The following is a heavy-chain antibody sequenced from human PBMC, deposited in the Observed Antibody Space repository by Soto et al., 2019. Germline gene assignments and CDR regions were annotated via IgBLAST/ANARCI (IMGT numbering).Heavy chain of an antibody. CDR3: AREMSITYYYDSGAFDI. J-gene: IGHJ3*02. D-gene: IGHD3-22*01. V-gene: IGHV4-30-4*01. CDR2: IYYSGRT. CDR1: GGSISSSGYY. Sequence: PSETLSLTCTVSGGSISSSGYYWSWVRQHPGKGLEWIGYIYYSGRTYYNSSLKSRLSISVDTSKNQFSLKLSSVTAADTAVYYCAREMSITYYYDSGAFDIWGQGTMVTVSS.